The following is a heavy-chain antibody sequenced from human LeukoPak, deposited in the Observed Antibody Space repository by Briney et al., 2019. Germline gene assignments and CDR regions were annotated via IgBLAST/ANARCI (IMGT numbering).Heavy chain of an antibody. V-gene: IGHV4-39*07. D-gene: IGHD1/OR15-1a*01. CDR2: IYYSGST. CDR1: GGSISSSSYY. J-gene: IGHJ4*02. CDR3: ARGPNRYYFDY. Sequence: SETLSLTCTVSGGSISSSSYYWGWIRQPPGKGLEWIGSIYYSGSTYYNPSLKSRVTISVDTSRNQFSLKLSSVTAADTAVYYCARGPNRYYFDYWGQGTLATVSS.